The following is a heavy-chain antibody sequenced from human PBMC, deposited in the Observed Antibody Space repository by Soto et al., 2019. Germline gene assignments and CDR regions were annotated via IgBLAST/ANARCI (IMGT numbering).Heavy chain of an antibody. CDR1: GGTFSSYA. D-gene: IGHD2-2*01. Sequence: ASVKVSCKASGGTFSSYAISWVRQAPGQGLEWMGGIIPIFGTANYAQKFQGRVTITADESTSTAYMELSSLRSEDTAVYYCARGLGYCSSTSCYAGQGDYWGQGTLVTVSS. V-gene: IGHV1-69*13. CDR2: IIPIFGTA. CDR3: ARGLGYCSSTSCYAGQGDY. J-gene: IGHJ4*02.